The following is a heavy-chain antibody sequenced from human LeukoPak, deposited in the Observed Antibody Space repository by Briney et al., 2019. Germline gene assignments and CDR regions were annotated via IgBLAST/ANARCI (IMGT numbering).Heavy chain of an antibody. D-gene: IGHD6-19*01. CDR3: ATAHSSGWSNWCDP. J-gene: IGHJ5*02. Sequence: GASVKVSCKVSGYTLTELSMHWVRQAPGKGLEWMGGFDPEDGETIYAQKFQGRVTMTEDTSTDTAYMELSSLRSEDTAVYYCATAHSSGWSNWCDPWGQGTLVTVSS. CDR1: GYTLTELS. CDR2: FDPEDGET. V-gene: IGHV1-24*01.